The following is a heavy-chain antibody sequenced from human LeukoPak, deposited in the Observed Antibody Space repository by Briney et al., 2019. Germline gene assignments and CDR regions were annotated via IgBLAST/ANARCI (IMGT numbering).Heavy chain of an antibody. CDR1: GFTFDDYA. J-gene: IGHJ5*02. Sequence: GGSLRLSCAASGFTFDDYAMHWVRQAPGKGLEWVSGISWNSGSIGHADSVKGRFTISRDNAKNSLYLQMNSLRAEDTALYYCAKGVAGIHDWFDPWGQGTLVTVSS. CDR3: AKGVAGIHDWFDP. D-gene: IGHD6-19*01. V-gene: IGHV3-9*01. CDR2: ISWNSGSI.